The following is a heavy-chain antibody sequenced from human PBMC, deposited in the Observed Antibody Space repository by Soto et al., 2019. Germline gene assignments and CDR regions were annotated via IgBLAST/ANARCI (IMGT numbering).Heavy chain of an antibody. V-gene: IGHV5-51*01. CDR1: GYSFSNFW. J-gene: IGHJ4*02. CDR2: IYPDDSDT. Sequence: PGESLKISCQASGYSFSNFWIAWVRQMPGEGLEWLGIIYPDDSDTRYSPSFLGQVTISADKSIKTTYLQWSSLKASDTATYFCASSVLVTSTMNYFDLWGQGTLVTVSS. D-gene: IGHD2-8*02. CDR3: ASSVLVTSTMNYFDL.